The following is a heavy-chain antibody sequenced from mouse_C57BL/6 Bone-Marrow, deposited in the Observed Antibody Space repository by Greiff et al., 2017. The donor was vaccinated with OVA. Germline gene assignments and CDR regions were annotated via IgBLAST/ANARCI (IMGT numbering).Heavy chain of an antibody. D-gene: IGHD1-1*01. J-gene: IGHJ2*01. CDR3: TTTYYYDSSYPHGY. CDR1: GFNIKDDY. CDR2: IDPENGDT. Sequence: VQLKESGAELVRPGASVKLSCTASGFNIKDDYMHWVKQRPEQGLEWIGWIDPENGDTEYASKFQGKATITADTSSNTAYLQLSSLTSEYTAVYYCTTTYYYDSSYPHGYWGQGTTLTVSS. V-gene: IGHV14-4*01.